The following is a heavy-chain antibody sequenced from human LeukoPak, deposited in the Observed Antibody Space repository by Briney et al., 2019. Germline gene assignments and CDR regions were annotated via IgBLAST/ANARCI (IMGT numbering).Heavy chain of an antibody. CDR3: ARDRVSGGYDEYYFDY. V-gene: IGHV3-53*01. J-gene: IGHJ4*02. D-gene: IGHD5-12*01. CDR1: GFTVSNNY. Sequence: GGSLRLSCAASGFTVSNNYVSWVRQAPGKGLEWVSIFYRGNYTYYADSVKGRFTISRDTSKNTLFLQMNNLRAEDTAVYYCARDRVSGGYDEYYFDYWGQGTLVTVSS. CDR2: FYRGNYT.